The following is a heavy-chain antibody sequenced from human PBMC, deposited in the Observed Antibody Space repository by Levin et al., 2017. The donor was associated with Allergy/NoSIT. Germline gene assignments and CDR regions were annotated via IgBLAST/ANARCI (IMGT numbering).Heavy chain of an antibody. J-gene: IGHJ2*01. CDR3: ARVGGVGYFDL. D-gene: IGHD4-23*01. CDR1: GGSINSYY. V-gene: IGHV4-59*01. CDR2: IYYSGST. Sequence: SETLSLTCTVSGGSINSYYWSWIRQPPGKGLEWIGYIYYSGSTNYNPSLKSRVTISVDTSKNQFSLNLSSVTAADTAVYYCARVGGVGYFDLWGRGTLVSVSS.